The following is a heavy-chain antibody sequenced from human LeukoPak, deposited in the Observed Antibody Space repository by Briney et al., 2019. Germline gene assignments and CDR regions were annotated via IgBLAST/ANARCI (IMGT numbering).Heavy chain of an antibody. CDR1: GGPLTSYY. CDR3: ARDRSKAFDI. J-gene: IGHJ3*02. Sequence: SETLSLTRAVSGGPLTSYYWTWIRQPPGKGLEWIGFIYYRGSTNYNPSLESRVTISVDTSKNQFSLKLSSVTAADTAVYYCARDRSKAFDIWGQGTMVTVSS. D-gene: IGHD3-10*01. V-gene: IGHV4-59*01. CDR2: IYYRGST.